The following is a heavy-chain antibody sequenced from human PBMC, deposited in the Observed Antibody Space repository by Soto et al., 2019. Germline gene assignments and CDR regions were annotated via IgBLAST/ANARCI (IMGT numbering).Heavy chain of an antibody. Sequence: GASVKVSCKASGYTFTSYGISWVRQAPGQGLEWMGWISAYNGNTNYAQKLQGRVTMTTDTSTSTAYMELRSLRSDDTAVYYCARGWSGYYDSSGYSPDYWGQGTLVTVSS. V-gene: IGHV1-18*01. CDR3: ARGWSGYYDSSGYSPDY. CDR2: ISAYNGNT. J-gene: IGHJ4*02. D-gene: IGHD3-22*01. CDR1: GYTFTSYG.